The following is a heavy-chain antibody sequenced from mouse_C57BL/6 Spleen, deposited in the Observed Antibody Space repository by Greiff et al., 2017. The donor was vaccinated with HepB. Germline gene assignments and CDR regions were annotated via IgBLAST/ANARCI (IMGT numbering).Heavy chain of an antibody. Sequence: VQLQQSGPELVKPGASVKMSCKASGYTFTDYNMHWVKQSHGKSLEWIGYINPNNGGTSYNQKFKGKATLTVNKSSSAAYMELRSLTSEDSAVYYCARGSFAGLLAYWGQGTLVTVSA. V-gene: IGHV1-22*01. CDR2: INPNNGGT. D-gene: IGHD2-4*01. CDR1: GYTFTDYN. J-gene: IGHJ3*01. CDR3: ARGSFAGLLAY.